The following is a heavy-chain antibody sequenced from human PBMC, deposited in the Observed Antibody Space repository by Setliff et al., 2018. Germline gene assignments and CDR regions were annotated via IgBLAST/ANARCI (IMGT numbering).Heavy chain of an antibody. Sequence: SETLSLTCTVSGGSISSGGYYWSWIRQHPGKGLEWIGYIYYSGSTYYNPSLKSRVTISVDTSKNQFSLKLSSVTAADTAMYYCARVGQQLVYYYYGMDVWGQGTTVT. D-gene: IGHD6-13*01. CDR3: ARVGQQLVYYYYGMDV. J-gene: IGHJ6*02. V-gene: IGHV4-31*03. CDR1: GGSISSGGYY. CDR2: IYYSGST.